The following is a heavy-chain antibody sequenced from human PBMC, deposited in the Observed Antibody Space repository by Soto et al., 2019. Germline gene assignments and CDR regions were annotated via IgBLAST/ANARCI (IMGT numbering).Heavy chain of an antibody. CDR2: INPSGGST. D-gene: IGHD3-3*01. CDR1: GYTFTSYY. J-gene: IGHJ6*02. Sequence: QVQLVQSGAEVKKPGASVKVSCKASGYTFTSYYMHWVRQAPGQGLEWMGIINPSGGSTSYAQKFQGRVTMTRDTSTSPVYMELSRLRSEDTAVYYCAGERYSGYDFWCGYYYYYGMDVWGQGTTVTVSS. V-gene: IGHV1-46*01. CDR3: AGERYSGYDFWCGYYYYYGMDV.